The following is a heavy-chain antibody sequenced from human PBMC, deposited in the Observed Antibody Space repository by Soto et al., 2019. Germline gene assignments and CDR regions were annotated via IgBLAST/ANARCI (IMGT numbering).Heavy chain of an antibody. D-gene: IGHD2-21*02. CDR1: GFTFSSYN. Sequence: QVQLVESGGGVVQPGRSLRLSCAASGFTFSSYNMEWVRQAPGKGLEWVTVISFDGSNKYYADSVQRRFTISRDNSKNTVCLEMNSLKPEDTAVYYCAREVGTFYYHYGMDVWGQGTTVTVAS. V-gene: IGHV3-30-3*01. CDR3: AREVGTFYYHYGMDV. CDR2: ISFDGSNK. J-gene: IGHJ6*02.